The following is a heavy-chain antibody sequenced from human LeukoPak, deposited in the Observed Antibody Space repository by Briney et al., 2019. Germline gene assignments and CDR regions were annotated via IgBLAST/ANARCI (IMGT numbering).Heavy chain of an antibody. V-gene: IGHV4-34*01. D-gene: IGHD2/OR15-2a*01. CDR3: ARFTFGGHFDY. J-gene: IGHJ4*02. Sequence: NPSETLSLTCAVYGGSFSGYYWSWIRQPPGKGLEWIGEINHSGSTNYNPSLKSRVTISVDTSKNQFSLKLSSVTAADTALYYCARFTFGGHFDYWGQGTLVPVSS. CDR1: GGSFSGYY. CDR2: INHSGST.